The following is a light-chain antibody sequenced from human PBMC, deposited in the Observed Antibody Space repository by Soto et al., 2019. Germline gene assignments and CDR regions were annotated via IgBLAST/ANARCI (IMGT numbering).Light chain of an antibody. CDR3: QQNNSYSPYT. V-gene: IGKV1-5*03. J-gene: IGKJ2*01. CDR2: KAS. Sequence: DIQMTQSPSTLSASVGDRVTITCRASQSISSWLAWYQQKPGKAPKLLIYKASSLESGFPSRFSGSGSGTYFTLTSSSLQPDDFASYYCQQNNSYSPYTFGQGTKLEIK. CDR1: QSISSW.